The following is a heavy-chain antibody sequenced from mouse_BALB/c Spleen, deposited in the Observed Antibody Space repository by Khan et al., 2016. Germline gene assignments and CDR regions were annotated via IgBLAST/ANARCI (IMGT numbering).Heavy chain of an antibody. CDR1: GFTFSNYF. V-gene: IGHV5-4*02. CDR3: SSLDY. CDR2: INNGGSYT. Sequence: ELVESGGGLVKPGGSLKLSCAASGFTFSNYFMYWISQTPEQRLEWVATINNGGSYTCYKDSVKGRFTISRDNAKNNLYLQMSSLKSEDTAIYYCSSLDYWGQGTSLTVSS. J-gene: IGHJ2*02.